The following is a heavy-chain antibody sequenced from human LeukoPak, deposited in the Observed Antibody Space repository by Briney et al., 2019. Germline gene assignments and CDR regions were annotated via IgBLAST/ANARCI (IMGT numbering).Heavy chain of an antibody. CDR2: FDPEDGET. CDR1: GYTLTELS. Sequence: ASVNVSCKVSGYTLTELSMHWVRQAPGKGLEWMGGFDPEDGETIYAQKFQGRVTMTEDTSKDPAYMELSSLRSEDTAVYYCATILHSGLWFRELQLDYWGQGTLVAVSS. D-gene: IGHD3-10*01. V-gene: IGHV1-24*01. CDR3: ATILHSGLWFRELQLDY. J-gene: IGHJ4*02.